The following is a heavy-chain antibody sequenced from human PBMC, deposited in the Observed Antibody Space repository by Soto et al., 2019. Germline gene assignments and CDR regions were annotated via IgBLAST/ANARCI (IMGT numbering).Heavy chain of an antibody. CDR2: IIPFFGTA. J-gene: IGHJ4*02. D-gene: IGHD4-17*01. CDR3: AKSAPMDAGDKYYYDF. Sequence: SVKVSCKASGGTLSTFGISWVRQAPGQGLEWMGGIIPFFGTARYSQKFEDRITITADESTNTVYMDLRSLTSEDTAIYYCAKSAPMDAGDKYYYDFWGQGALVTVSS. CDR1: GGTLSTFG. V-gene: IGHV1-69*13.